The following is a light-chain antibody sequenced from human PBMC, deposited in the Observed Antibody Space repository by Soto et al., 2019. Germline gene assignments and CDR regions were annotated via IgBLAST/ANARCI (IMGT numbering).Light chain of an antibody. CDR1: QSVSSN. CDR3: QQYHKWPPIT. V-gene: IGKV3D-15*01. CDR2: GAS. Sequence: IVLTQSPATLSVSPGHRDTLSCRASQSVSSNLAWHQQRPGQAPRLLIYGASTRATGVPARFSGGGSGTEFTLTISSLQSEDSAVYYCQQYHKWPPITFGQGTRLEIK. J-gene: IGKJ5*01.